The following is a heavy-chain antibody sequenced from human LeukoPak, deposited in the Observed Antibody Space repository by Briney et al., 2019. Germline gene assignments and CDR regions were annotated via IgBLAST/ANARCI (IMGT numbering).Heavy chain of an antibody. CDR2: IYYSGST. D-gene: IGHD6-6*01. CDR3: ARRDIAARLNWFDP. V-gene: IGHV4-59*08. Sequence: VKPSETLSLTCSVSGGSISSYYWSWIRQPPGKGLEWIGYIYYSGSTNYNPSLKSRVTMSVDTSKNQFSLKLSSVTAADTAVYYCARRDIAARLNWFDPWGQGTLVTVSS. CDR1: GGSISSYY. J-gene: IGHJ5*02.